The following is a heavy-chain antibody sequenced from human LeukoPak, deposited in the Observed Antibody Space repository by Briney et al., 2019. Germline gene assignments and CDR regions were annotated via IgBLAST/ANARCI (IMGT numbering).Heavy chain of an antibody. V-gene: IGHV4-39*07. CDR3: AREGYSNYGYYYYMDV. Sequence: SETLSLTCTVSGGSISSSSYYWGWVRQPPGKGLEWIGSIYYSGSTYYNPSLKSRVTISVDTSKNQFSLKLSFVTAADTAVYYCAREGYSNYGYYYYMDVWGKGTTVTVSS. CDR2: IYYSGST. J-gene: IGHJ6*03. CDR1: GGSISSSSYY. D-gene: IGHD4-11*01.